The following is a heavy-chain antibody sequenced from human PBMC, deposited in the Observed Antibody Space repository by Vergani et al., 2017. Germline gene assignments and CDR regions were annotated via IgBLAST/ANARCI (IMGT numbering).Heavy chain of an antibody. D-gene: IGHD4-23*01. Sequence: VQLLESGGGLVQPGGSLRLSCAASGFTFSSYAMSWVRQAPGKGLEWVAVISYDGSNKYYADSVKGRFTISRDSSKNTLYLQMNSLRPDDIAVYYCAKDGGGNSELDHWGQGTLVTVSS. CDR3: AKDGGGNSELDH. CDR2: ISYDGSNK. V-gene: IGHV3-30*18. J-gene: IGHJ4*02. CDR1: GFTFSSYA.